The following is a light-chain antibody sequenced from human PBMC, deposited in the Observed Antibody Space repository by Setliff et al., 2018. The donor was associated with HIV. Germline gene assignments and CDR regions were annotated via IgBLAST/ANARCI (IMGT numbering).Light chain of an antibody. CDR2: GNS. J-gene: IGLJ1*01. V-gene: IGLV1-40*01. Sequence: QSVLTQPPSVSGAPGQRVTISCTGSSSNLGAGYDVQWYQQVPGTAPKLLISGNSNRPSGVPDRFSGSKSGTSASLAITGLHAEDEADYYCQSYDSRLSGYVFGTGTKVT. CDR1: SSNLGAGYD. CDR3: QSYDSRLSGYV.